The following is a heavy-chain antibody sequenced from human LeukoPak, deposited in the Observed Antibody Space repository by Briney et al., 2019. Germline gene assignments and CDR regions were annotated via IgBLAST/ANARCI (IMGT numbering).Heavy chain of an antibody. Sequence: TGGSLRLSCAASGFTFSEAWMSWVSHAPGKGLEGVGRIKSKADGATIDYAAPVKGRFTISRDDSENTLYLQMSRLKTEDTAVYYCMTDVLWDPAGYWGQGTLVTVSS. D-gene: IGHD2-8*01. CDR3: MTDVLWDPAGY. V-gene: IGHV3-15*01. J-gene: IGHJ4*02. CDR1: GFTFSEAW. CDR2: IKSKADGATI.